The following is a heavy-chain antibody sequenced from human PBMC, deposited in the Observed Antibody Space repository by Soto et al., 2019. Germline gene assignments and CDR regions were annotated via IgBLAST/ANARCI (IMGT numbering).Heavy chain of an antibody. CDR3: AKSVPDPACHGGGCHRTFDY. CDR1: GFTLGAYV. V-gene: IGHV3-30*18. D-gene: IGHD2-15*01. CDR2: ISADGRDL. J-gene: IGHJ4*02. Sequence: QVQLVESGGGVVQPGGSVRLSCTASGFTLGAYVMHWVRQAQGKGPEWVAAISADGRDLFYAASVEGRFTISRDNSKNTLFLQMNSLTSEDTSVYSCAKSVPDPACHGGGCHRTFDYWGQGTLVTVSS.